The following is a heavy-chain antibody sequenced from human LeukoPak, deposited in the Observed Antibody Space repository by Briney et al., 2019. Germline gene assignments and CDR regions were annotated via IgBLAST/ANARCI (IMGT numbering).Heavy chain of an antibody. CDR3: ARDPSYFGGYFDY. Sequence: SETLSLTCTVSGGCINNYYWSWIRQPPGKGLEWIGYIYYSGSTNYNPSLKSRVTISVDTSKNQFSLKLSSVTAADTAVYYCARDPSYFGGYFDYWGQGTLVTVSS. CDR2: IYYSGST. CDR1: GGCINNYY. J-gene: IGHJ4*02. V-gene: IGHV4-59*01. D-gene: IGHD3-10*01.